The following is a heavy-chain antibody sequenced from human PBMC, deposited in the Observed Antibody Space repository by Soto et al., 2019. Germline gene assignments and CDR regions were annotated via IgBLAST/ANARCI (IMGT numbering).Heavy chain of an antibody. V-gene: IGHV4-34*01. D-gene: IGHD6-19*01. CDR1: GPSFNGYY. CDR2: INHSGST. J-gene: IGHJ4*02. Sequence: ESLSLTWDLYGPSFNGYYWSSICQPPGKGLEWIGEINHSGSTNYNPSLKSRVTITQDTSKNQFSLQLNSVTPEDTAVYYCARDPSGEQWLAPFDYWGQGSLVTVSS. CDR3: ARDPSGEQWLAPFDY.